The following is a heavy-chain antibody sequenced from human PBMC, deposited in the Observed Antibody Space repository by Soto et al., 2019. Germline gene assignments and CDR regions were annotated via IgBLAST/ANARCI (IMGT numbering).Heavy chain of an antibody. V-gene: IGHV3-48*01. CDR3: ARGRGWLFDI. CDR2: ISSSSSTI. J-gene: IGHJ4*02. Sequence: GGSLRLSCAASGFTFSSYSMNWVRQAPGKGLEWVSYISSSSSTIYYADSVKGRFTISRDNSKNTLYLQMNSLRAEDTAVYYCARGRGWLFDIWGPGTQVTVSS. D-gene: IGHD6-19*01. CDR1: GFTFSSYS.